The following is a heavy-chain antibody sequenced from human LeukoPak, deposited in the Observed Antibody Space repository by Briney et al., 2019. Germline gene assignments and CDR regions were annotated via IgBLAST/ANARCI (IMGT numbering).Heavy chain of an antibody. Sequence: QPGWSLRLSCAASGFTFSSYAMSWVRQAPGKGLEWVSAISGSGSSTYYADSVKGRFTISRDNSKNTLYLQMNSLRAEDTAVYYCAKDYGDYVNWCDPCGQGTLVTVSS. J-gene: IGHJ5*02. CDR2: ISGSGSST. CDR1: GFTFSSYA. D-gene: IGHD4-17*01. V-gene: IGHV3-23*01. CDR3: AKDYGDYVNWCDP.